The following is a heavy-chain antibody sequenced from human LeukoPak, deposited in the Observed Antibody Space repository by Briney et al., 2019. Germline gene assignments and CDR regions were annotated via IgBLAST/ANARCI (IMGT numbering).Heavy chain of an antibody. CDR3: ASDKGRGYSGSYDYYFDY. D-gene: IGHD1-26*01. Sequence: GGSLRLSCAVSGFTFSSYWMSWVRQAPGEGLEWVANIKQDGSEKYYVDSVKGRFTISSDNAKKSLYLQMNSLRSDDTAVYYCASDKGRGYSGSYDYYFDYWGQGTLVTVSS. CDR2: IKQDGSEK. V-gene: IGHV3-7*05. CDR1: GFTFSSYW. J-gene: IGHJ4*02.